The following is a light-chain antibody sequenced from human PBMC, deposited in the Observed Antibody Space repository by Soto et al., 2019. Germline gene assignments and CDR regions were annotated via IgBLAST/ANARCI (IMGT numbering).Light chain of an antibody. CDR1: QRVSSSY. V-gene: IGKV3-20*01. CDR2: GAS. CDR3: QQYDNSPLT. J-gene: IGKJ4*01. Sequence: IVLTQSPVTLSLSPGERAAISCRASQRVSSSYLAWYQQKPGQAPRLLIYGASNRATGIPDRFSGSGSGTDFTLTISRLEPEDFAVYYCQQYDNSPLTFGGGTKVDIK.